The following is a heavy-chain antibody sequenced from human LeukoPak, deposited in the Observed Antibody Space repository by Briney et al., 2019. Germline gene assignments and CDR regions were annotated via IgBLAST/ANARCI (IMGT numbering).Heavy chain of an antibody. CDR2: IYRSGST. D-gene: IGHD3-22*01. J-gene: IGHJ4*02. CDR1: GGSISSGSYY. V-gene: IGHV4-61*02. Sequence: SQTLSLTCTVSGGSISSGSYYWSWIRQPAGKGLGGIGRIYRSGSTNYNPSLKSRVTISVDTSKNQFSLKLSSVTAADTAVYYCASGVYYDSSGYYYAIDPFDYWGQGTLVTVSS. CDR3: ASGVYYDSSGYYYAIDPFDY.